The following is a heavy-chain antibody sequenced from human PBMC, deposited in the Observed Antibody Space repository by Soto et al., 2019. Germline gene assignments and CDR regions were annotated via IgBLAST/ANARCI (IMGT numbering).Heavy chain of an antibody. CDR1: GFTFSSYA. Sequence: EVQLLKSGGGLVQPGGSLRLSCAASGFTFSSYAMSWVRQAPGKGLEWVSAISGSGGSTYYADPVKGRFTISRDNSKNTLYLQMNSLRAEDTAVYYCAKVNGYSSSSGPIRYYYYYGMDVWGQGTTVTVSS. V-gene: IGHV3-23*01. D-gene: IGHD6-6*01. J-gene: IGHJ6*02. CDR2: ISGSGGST. CDR3: AKVNGYSSSSGPIRYYYYYGMDV.